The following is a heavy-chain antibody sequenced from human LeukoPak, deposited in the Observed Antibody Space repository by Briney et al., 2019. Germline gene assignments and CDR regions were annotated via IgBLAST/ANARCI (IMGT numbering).Heavy chain of an antibody. D-gene: IGHD4-17*01. CDR3: ARRSRYGQYYYMDV. J-gene: IGHJ6*03. CDR1: GYTFTSYG. Sequence: GASVKASCKASGYTFTSYGISWVRQAPGQGLEWMGWISAYNGNTNYAQKLQGRVTMTTDTSTSTAYMELRSLRSDDTAVYYCARRSRYGQYYYMDVWGKGTTVTVSS. V-gene: IGHV1-18*01. CDR2: ISAYNGNT.